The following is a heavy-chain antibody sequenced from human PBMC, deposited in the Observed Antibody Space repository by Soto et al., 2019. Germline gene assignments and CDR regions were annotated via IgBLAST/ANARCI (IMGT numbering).Heavy chain of an antibody. D-gene: IGHD3-16*02. CDR2: ISSTAGRTS. CDR1: GFTFNTNP. J-gene: IGHJ6*02. V-gene: IGHV3-23*01. CDR3: AKGVLSLHYGMEV. Sequence: GGSLRLSCATAGFTFNTNPMTWVRQAPGKGLEWVSSISSTAGRTSSYADSVKGRFAISRDVSDNTVYLQMNNLRVDDTAVYFCAKGVLSLHYGMEVWGQGTTVTVSS.